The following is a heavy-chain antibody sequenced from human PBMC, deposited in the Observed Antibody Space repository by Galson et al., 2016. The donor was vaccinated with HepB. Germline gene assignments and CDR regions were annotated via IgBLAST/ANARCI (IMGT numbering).Heavy chain of an antibody. CDR1: GGSINNYY. J-gene: IGHJ4*02. D-gene: IGHD1-1*01. V-gene: IGHV4-59*01. Sequence: SETLSLTCTVSGGSINNYYRNWIRQPPGKGLEWIGYIYYNGFTNYNPSLESRVTISVDTSKNQLSLRLSSVTAADTAVYYCARWNEGCDYWDQGTLVSVSS. CDR2: IYYNGFT. CDR3: ARWNEGCDY.